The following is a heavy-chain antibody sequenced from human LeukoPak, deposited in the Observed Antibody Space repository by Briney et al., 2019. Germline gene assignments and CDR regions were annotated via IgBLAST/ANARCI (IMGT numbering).Heavy chain of an antibody. V-gene: IGHV3-9*01. D-gene: IGHD2-2*01. CDR1: GFTFDDYA. Sequence: PGRSLRLSCAASGFTFDDYAMHWVRQAPGKGLEWVSGISWNSGSIGYADSVKGRFTISRDNAKNSLYLQMNSLRAEDTALYYCAKDIGAYCSSTSCQAGFDPWGQGTLVTVSS. CDR2: ISWNSGSI. CDR3: AKDIGAYCSSTSCQAGFDP. J-gene: IGHJ5*02.